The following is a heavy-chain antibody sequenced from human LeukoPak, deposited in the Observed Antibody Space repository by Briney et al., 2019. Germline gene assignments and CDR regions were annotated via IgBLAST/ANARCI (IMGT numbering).Heavy chain of an antibody. D-gene: IGHD5-18*01. CDR1: GFTFRNFG. CDR3: ARDRSQHYFDY. V-gene: IGHV3-33*01. Sequence: GSPRLSCVVSGFTFRNFGMHWVRQAPGKGLEWVAVIYYDGSDKYYVDSVKGRFAISRDNSKNTLYLQMNNLRVEDTAVYHCARDRSQHYFDYWGQGALVTVSS. CDR2: IYYDGSDK. J-gene: IGHJ4*02.